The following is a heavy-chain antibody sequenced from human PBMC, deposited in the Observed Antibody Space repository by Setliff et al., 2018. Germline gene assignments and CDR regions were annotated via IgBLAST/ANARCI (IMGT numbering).Heavy chain of an antibody. CDR2: INHNGGT. CDR1: GGSFSGYY. CDR3: ARGGYYNFWSGYYSTQYYYYGMDV. J-gene: IGHJ6*02. Sequence: SETLSLTCAVYGGSFSGYYWSWIRQPPGRGLEWIGEINHNGGTNYNPSLKSRVTISVDTSKNQFSLKLSSVTAADTAVYYCARGGYYNFWSGYYSTQYYYYGMDVWGQGTTVTVSS. V-gene: IGHV4-34*01. D-gene: IGHD3-3*01.